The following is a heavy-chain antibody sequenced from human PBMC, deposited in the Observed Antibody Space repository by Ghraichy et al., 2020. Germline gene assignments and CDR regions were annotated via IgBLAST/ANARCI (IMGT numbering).Heavy chain of an antibody. D-gene: IGHD6-13*01. V-gene: IGHV4-34*01. J-gene: IGHJ4*02. CDR3: ARGGIAAAGPDY. CDR2: INHSGST. CDR1: GGSFSGYY. Sequence: SETLSLTCAVYGGSFSGYYWSWIRQPPGKGLEWIGEINHSGSTNYNPSLKSRVTISVDTSKNQFSLKLSSVTAADTAVYYCARGGIAAAGPDYWGQGTLVTVSS.